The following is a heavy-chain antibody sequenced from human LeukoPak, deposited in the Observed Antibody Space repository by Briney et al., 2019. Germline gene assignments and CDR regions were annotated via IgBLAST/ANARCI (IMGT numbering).Heavy chain of an antibody. CDR2: INPSGGST. V-gene: IGHV1-46*01. CDR3: ARVYYYDSSGYYGQAHYYFDY. Sequence: ASVKVSCKASGYTFTSYYMHWVRQAPGQGLEWMGIINPSGGSTSYAQKFQGRATMTRDTSTSTVYMELSSLRSEDTAVYYCARVYYYDSSGYYGQAHYYFDYWGQGTLVTVSS. D-gene: IGHD3-22*01. CDR1: GYTFTSYY. J-gene: IGHJ4*02.